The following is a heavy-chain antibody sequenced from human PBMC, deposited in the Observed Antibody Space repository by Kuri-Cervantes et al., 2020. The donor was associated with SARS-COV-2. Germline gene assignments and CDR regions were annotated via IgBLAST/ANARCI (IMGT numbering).Heavy chain of an antibody. Sequence: AGSLTLSCTVSGFTFTNHAMSWVRQAPGKGLEWVSVIPSGGNSYYPISVRGRFTIPRDNSKNTVYLEMNTLRAEDTARYYCVSGEDTSTPDFDHWGRGTLVTVSS. CDR3: VSGEDTSTPDFDH. CDR2: IPSGGNS. J-gene: IGHJ4*02. CDR1: GFTFTNHA. V-gene: IGHV3-23*03. D-gene: IGHD3-10*02.